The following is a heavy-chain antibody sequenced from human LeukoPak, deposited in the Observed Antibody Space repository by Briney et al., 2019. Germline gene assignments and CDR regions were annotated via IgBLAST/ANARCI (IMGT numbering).Heavy chain of an antibody. J-gene: IGHJ2*01. CDR2: INPSGGRT. Sequence: ASVKVSCKASGYTFTNYYMHWVRQAPGQGLEWMGIINPSGGRTSYEQKFQGRVTMTRDTSTSTVYMELSSLRSEDTAVYYCARTPSFTSSEWPNNRRGYFDLWGRGTLVTVSS. CDR1: GYTFTNYY. V-gene: IGHV1-46*01. D-gene: IGHD1-14*01. CDR3: ARTPSFTSSEWPNNRRGYFDL.